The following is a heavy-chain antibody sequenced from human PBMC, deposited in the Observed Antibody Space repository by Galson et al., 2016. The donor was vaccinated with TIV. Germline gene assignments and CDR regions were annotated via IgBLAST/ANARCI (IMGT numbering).Heavy chain of an antibody. Sequence: SVKVSCKASGVIFSSNAFNWVRQAPGHGLGWVGGISPLFGTTNYAQRFQGRVTFTTDAYKTTAYMELTSLTSEDTAVYYCARSDKYYVERTGFDSWGQGTLVTVSS. CDR1: GVIFSSNA. V-gene: IGHV1-69*05. CDR2: ISPLFGTT. D-gene: IGHD2/OR15-2a*01. J-gene: IGHJ4*02. CDR3: ARSDKYYVERTGFDS.